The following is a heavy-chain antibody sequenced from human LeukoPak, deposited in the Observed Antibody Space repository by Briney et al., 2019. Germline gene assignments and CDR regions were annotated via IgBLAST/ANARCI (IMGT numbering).Heavy chain of an antibody. J-gene: IGHJ4*02. CDR2: ISYDGSNK. V-gene: IGHV3-30*18. Sequence: GSLRLSCAASGFTFSNYGMHWVRQAPGKGLEWVAVISYDGSNKYYADSVKGRVTISRDNSKNTLYLQMNSLRAEDTAVYYCAKDLGYCSGVTCLAVDYWGQGTLVTVSS. CDR1: GFTFSNYG. CDR3: AKDLGYCSGVTCLAVDY. D-gene: IGHD2-15*01.